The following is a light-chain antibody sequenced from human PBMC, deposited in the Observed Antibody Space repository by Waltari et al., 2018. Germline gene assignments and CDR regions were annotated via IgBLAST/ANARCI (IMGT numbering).Light chain of an antibody. CDR1: QSLLYSSNDKDY. CDR3: QQYYSTPRT. CDR2: WAS. J-gene: IGKJ1*01. Sequence: DIVMTQSPDSLAVSLGESATISCKSSQSLLYSSNDKDYLAWYQQKPGQPPRLLISWASTRESGVPDRFSGSGSGTDFTLTINSLQAEDVAVYYCQQYYSTPRTFGQGTKVEIK. V-gene: IGKV4-1*01.